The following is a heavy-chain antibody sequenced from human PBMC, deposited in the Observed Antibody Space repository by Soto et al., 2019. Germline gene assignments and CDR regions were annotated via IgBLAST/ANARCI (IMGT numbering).Heavy chain of an antibody. J-gene: IGHJ6*02. CDR2: IYDSGST. Sequence: QVQLQESGPRLVKPSGTLSLTCAVSGGSISSSKWWSWVRQSPGKGLEWIGEIYDSGSTNYNPSLKSRVTISVDKSKNEFSLELSSVTAADAAVYYCARDPVFIAPRSGMDVWGQGTTVTVSS. D-gene: IGHD3-3*01. CDR3: ARDPVFIAPRSGMDV. CDR1: GGSISSSKW. V-gene: IGHV4-4*02.